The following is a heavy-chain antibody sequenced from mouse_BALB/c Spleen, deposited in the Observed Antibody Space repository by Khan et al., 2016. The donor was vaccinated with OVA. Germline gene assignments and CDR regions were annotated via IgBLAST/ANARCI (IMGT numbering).Heavy chain of an antibody. Sequence: VELVESGPGLVAPSQSLSITCTVSGFSLTDYAVSWIRQPPGKGLEWLGVIWGGGSKYYNSALKSRLSISKDNSKSHVFLKMNSLQTDDTAMYYCAKDPPYYGMDYWGQGNSVTVSS. V-gene: IGHV2-6-5*01. CDR2: IWGGGSK. J-gene: IGHJ4*01. CDR1: GFSLTDYA. CDR3: AKDPPYYGMDY.